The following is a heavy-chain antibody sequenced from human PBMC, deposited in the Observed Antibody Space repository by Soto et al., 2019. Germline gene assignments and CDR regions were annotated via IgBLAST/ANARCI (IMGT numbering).Heavy chain of an antibody. CDR2: IYYSGST. CDR1: GGSITSAGNY. CDR3: ARDNVAYSSSSHGGFAY. Sequence: SETLSLTCTVSGGSITSAGNYWSWIRQHPGKGLEWIGYIYYSGSTYYNPSLKSRVTISVDTSKNEFSLKLSSVTAADTAVYYCARDNVAYSSSSHGGFAYRGQGTLVTVSS. J-gene: IGHJ4*02. V-gene: IGHV4-31*03. D-gene: IGHD6-6*01.